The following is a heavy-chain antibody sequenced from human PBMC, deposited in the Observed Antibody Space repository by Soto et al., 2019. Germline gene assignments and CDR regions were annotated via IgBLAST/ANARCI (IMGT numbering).Heavy chain of an antibody. Sequence: SETLSLTCAVYGGSFSGYYWSWIRQPPGKGLEWIGEINHSGSTNYNPSLKSRVTISVDTSKNQFSLKLSSVTAADTAVYYCARSSNEYSSFDYGGQGTLVTVSS. CDR2: INHSGST. CDR1: GGSFSGYY. CDR3: ARSSNEYSSFDY. J-gene: IGHJ4*02. D-gene: IGHD6-6*01. V-gene: IGHV4-34*01.